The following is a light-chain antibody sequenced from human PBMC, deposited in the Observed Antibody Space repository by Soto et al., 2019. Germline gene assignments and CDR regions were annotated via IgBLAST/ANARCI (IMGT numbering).Light chain of an antibody. CDR3: HQYDNSPLT. Sequence: EIGLTQSPGTLSLSPGDTATLSCRASQSVSSRYLGWYQQRPGQAPRLPIYGASSRATGIPDRFSGSGSGTDFTLTISRLEPEDFAVYYCHQYDNSPLTFGGGTKVDIK. CDR1: QSVSSRY. CDR2: GAS. J-gene: IGKJ4*01. V-gene: IGKV3-20*01.